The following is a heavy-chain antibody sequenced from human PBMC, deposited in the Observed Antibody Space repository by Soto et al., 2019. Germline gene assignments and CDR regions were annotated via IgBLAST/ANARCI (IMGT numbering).Heavy chain of an antibody. J-gene: IGHJ6*03. Sequence: QLQLQESGPGLVKPSETLSLTCTVSGGSISSSSYYWGWIRQPPGKGLEGSGNIYYSGSAYYNPSLNSRVTRSVDTARNQFSLKLSSVTAADTAVYYCARPSPGLVVVGYMDVWVKGTTVTVSS. CDR1: GGSISSSSYY. V-gene: IGHV4-39*01. CDR2: IYYSGSA. D-gene: IGHD2-2*01. CDR3: ARPSPGLVVVGYMDV.